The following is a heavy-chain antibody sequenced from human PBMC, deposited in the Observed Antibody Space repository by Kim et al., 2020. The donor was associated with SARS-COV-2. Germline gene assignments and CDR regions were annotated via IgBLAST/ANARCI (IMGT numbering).Heavy chain of an antibody. J-gene: IGHJ4*02. D-gene: IGHD3-10*01. V-gene: IGHV4-38-2*02. CDR3: ARDDGSGSYLSDY. CDR2: IYHSGST. Sequence: SETLSLTCTVSGYSISSGYYWGWIRQPPGKGLEWIGSIYHSGSTYYNPSLKSRVTISVDTSKNQFSLKLSSVTAADTAVYYCARDDGSGSYLSDYWGQGTLVTVSS. CDR1: GYSISSGYY.